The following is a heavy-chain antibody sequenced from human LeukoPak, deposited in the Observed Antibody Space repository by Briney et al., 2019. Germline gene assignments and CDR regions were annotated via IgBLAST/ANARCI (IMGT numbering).Heavy chain of an antibody. CDR3: ARASQEMATTTSFDY. Sequence: ASVKVSCKASGFTFTSSAMQWVRQARGQRLEWMGGIIPIFGTANYAQKFQGRVTITTDESTSTAYMELSSLRSEDTAVYYCARASQEMATTTSFDYWGQGTLVTVSS. V-gene: IGHV1-69*05. D-gene: IGHD5-24*01. CDR1: GFTFTSSA. CDR2: IIPIFGTA. J-gene: IGHJ4*02.